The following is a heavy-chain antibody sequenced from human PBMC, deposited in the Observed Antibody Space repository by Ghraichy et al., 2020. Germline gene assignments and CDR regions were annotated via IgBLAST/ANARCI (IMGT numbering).Heavy chain of an antibody. Sequence: GGSLRLSCAASGFTVSSNYMSWVRQAPGKGLEWVSVIYSGGSTYYADSVKGRFTISRDNSKNTLYLQMNSLRAEDTAVYYCARVAQWLADYYYYYGMDVWGQGTTVTVSS. CDR3: ARVAQWLADYYYYYGMDV. CDR1: GFTVSSNY. D-gene: IGHD6-19*01. V-gene: IGHV3-53*01. CDR2: IYSGGST. J-gene: IGHJ6*02.